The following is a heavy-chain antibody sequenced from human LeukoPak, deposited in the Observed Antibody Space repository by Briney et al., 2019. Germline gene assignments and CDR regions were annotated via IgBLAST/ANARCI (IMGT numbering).Heavy chain of an antibody. V-gene: IGHV3-48*03. D-gene: IGHD3-16*01. J-gene: IGHJ4*02. CDR1: GFTFSSYE. Sequence: GGSLRLSCAASGFTFSSYEMNWVRQAPGKGLEWISYISSTSSSIYYADSVKGRFTISRDNAKNSVHLQMNSLRAEDTVTYYCVSAYGGLLDYWGQGTLVTVSS. CDR2: ISSTSSSI. CDR3: VSAYGGLLDY.